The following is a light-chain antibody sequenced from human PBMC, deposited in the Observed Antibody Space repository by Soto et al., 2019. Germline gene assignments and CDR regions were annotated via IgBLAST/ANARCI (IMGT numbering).Light chain of an antibody. CDR2: SAS. J-gene: IGKJ4*01. CDR3: QQYERYPLT. CDR1: QSVSGW. V-gene: IGKV1-5*03. Sequence: DIQMTQSPSTLSASVGDRVIITCRASQSVSGWLAWYRQKPGKAPELLIYSASTLETGVPSRFSGSGSGTDFTLTVSSLQREYFATYYCQQYERYPLTFGGGTKVDIK.